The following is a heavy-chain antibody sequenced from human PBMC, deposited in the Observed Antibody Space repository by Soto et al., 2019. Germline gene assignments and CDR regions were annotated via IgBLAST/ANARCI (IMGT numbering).Heavy chain of an antibody. D-gene: IGHD3-22*01. Sequence: ASVKVSCKASGYTLTELSMHWVRQAPGKGPEWMGGFDPEDGETIYAQKFQGRVTMTEDTSTDTAYMELSSLRSEDTAVYYCATVMYYYDSRGYYYANNDYWGQGTLVTVSS. CDR1: GYTLTELS. V-gene: IGHV1-24*01. CDR2: FDPEDGET. CDR3: ATVMYYYDSRGYYYANNDY. J-gene: IGHJ4*02.